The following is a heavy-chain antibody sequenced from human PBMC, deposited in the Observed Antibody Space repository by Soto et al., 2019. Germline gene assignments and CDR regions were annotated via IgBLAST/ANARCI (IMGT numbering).Heavy chain of an antibody. CDR3: ARGRSWNYGAGDAFDI. CDR1: GGTNSSYT. J-gene: IGHJ3*02. D-gene: IGHD1-7*01. CDR2: IIPILGIA. Sequence: SSVTVCHKNVGGTNSSYTSRCVRQAHGQGLEWMGRIIPILGIANYAQKFQGRVTITADKSTSTAYMELSSLRSEDTAVYYCARGRSWNYGAGDAFDIWGQGTMVTVSS. V-gene: IGHV1-69*02.